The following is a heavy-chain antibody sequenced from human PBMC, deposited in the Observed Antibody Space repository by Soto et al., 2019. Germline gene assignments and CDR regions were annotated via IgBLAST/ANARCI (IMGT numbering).Heavy chain of an antibody. CDR2: ISSKGGST. J-gene: IGHJ3*01. D-gene: IGHD3-10*01. CDR1: GFTCSSNG. V-gene: IGHV3-64*02. Sequence: PGGSLRLSCAASGFTCSSNGLHWVRQAPGKGLDDVSGISSKGGSTHYVDSVRGRFTISRDNARNTVSLQMSSLRAEDTAIYYCARGDRGGFDLWGHGTMVTVS. CDR3: ARGDRGGFDL.